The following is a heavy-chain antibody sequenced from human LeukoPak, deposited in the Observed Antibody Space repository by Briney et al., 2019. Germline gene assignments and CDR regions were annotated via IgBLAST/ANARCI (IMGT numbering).Heavy chain of an antibody. D-gene: IGHD3-16*01. V-gene: IGHV3-7*01. CDR3: ARQPIYEAYFDF. CDR2: IKHDGSEK. CDR1: GFPFDRYW. J-gene: IGHJ4*02. Sequence: GGSLRLSCAASGFPFDRYWMSWVRLAPGKGLEWVANIKHDGSEKTFVDSVKGRFTISRDNAENSLYLQMNSLRAEDTAVYFCARQPIYEAYFDFWGQGTLVTVSS.